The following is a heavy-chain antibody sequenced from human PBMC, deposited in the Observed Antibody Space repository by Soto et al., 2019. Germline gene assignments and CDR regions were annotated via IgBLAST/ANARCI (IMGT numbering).Heavy chain of an antibody. CDR3: AHAYGGRSLY. Sequence: QITLKESGPTLVKPTQTLTLTCTFSGFSLTTDRVGVGWIRQPPGEALEWLAVIYWDDSKTYRPSLESRLTITKDTSKNQVALTMTNMDSLDTAKYYCAHAYGGRSLYWGQGTLVNVSS. J-gene: IGHJ4*02. V-gene: IGHV2-5*02. D-gene: IGHD1-26*01. CDR1: GFSLTTDRVG. CDR2: IYWDDSK.